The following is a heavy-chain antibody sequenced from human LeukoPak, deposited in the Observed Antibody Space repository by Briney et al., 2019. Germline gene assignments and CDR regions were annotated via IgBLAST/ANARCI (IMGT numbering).Heavy chain of an antibody. V-gene: IGHV4-59*01. Sequence: SETLSLTCTVSGGSISSYYWSWIRQPPGKGLEWIGYIYYSGSTNYNPSLKSRVTISVDTSKNQFSLKLSSVTAADTAVYYCARDHFTGYYYMDVWGKGTTVTVSS. CDR3: ARDHFTGYYYMDV. J-gene: IGHJ6*03. CDR2: IYYSGST. CDR1: GGSISSYY.